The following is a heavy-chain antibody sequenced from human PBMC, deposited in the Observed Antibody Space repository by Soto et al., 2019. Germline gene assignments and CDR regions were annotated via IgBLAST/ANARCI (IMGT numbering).Heavy chain of an antibody. J-gene: IGHJ6*02. V-gene: IGHV3-30-3*01. D-gene: IGHD6-13*01. CDR2: ISYDGSNK. CDR3: ARDLRAAAGYYYYYGMDV. Sequence: GGSLRLSCAASGFTFSSYAMHWVRQAPGKGLEWVAVISYDGSNKYYADSVKGRFTISRDNSKNTLYLQMNSLRAEDTAVYYCARDLRAAAGYYYYYGMDVWGQGTTVTVSS. CDR1: GFTFSSYA.